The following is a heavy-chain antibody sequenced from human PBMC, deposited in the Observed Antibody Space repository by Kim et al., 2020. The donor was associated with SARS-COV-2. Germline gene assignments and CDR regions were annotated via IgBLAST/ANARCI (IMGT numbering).Heavy chain of an antibody. J-gene: IGHJ4*02. V-gene: IGHV1-2*06. CDR2: INPDSGDA. Sequence: ASVKVSCKASGYTFTDYFVHWVRQAPGQGLEWMGRINPDSGDANYAQTFQGRITMTRDTSITTSYMELSSLRSDDTAVFYCARGGKGWRSPDFDYWGQGT. CDR3: ARGGKGWRSPDFDY. CDR1: GYTFTDYF. D-gene: IGHD6-19*01.